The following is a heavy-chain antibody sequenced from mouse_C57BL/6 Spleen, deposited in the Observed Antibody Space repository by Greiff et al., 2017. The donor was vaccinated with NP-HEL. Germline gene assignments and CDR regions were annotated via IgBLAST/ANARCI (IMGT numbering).Heavy chain of an antibody. D-gene: IGHD1-1*01. Sequence: VQLQQPGAELVRPGSSVKLSCKASGYTFTSYWMHWVKQRPIQGLEWIGNIDPSDSETHYNQKFKDKATLTVDKSSSTAYMQLSSLTSEDSAVYYCARGGTLSLGFAYWGQGTLVTVSA. CDR1: GYTFTSYW. J-gene: IGHJ3*01. CDR2: IDPSDSET. CDR3: ARGGTLSLGFAY. V-gene: IGHV1-52*01.